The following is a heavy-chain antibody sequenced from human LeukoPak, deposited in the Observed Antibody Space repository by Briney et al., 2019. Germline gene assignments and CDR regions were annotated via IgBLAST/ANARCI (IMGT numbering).Heavy chain of an antibody. CDR2: INPNSDNT. CDR3: ARGVSDYYYGMDV. V-gene: IGHV1-8*02. J-gene: IGHJ6*02. CDR1: GYAFTSYA. Sequence: GASVKVSCKTSGYAFTSYAFNWVRQAPGQGLEWMGWINPNSDNTGYAQKFQGGVTMTRNTSINTAYMELSSLKSEDTAVYYCARGVSDYYYGMDVWGQGTTVTVSS.